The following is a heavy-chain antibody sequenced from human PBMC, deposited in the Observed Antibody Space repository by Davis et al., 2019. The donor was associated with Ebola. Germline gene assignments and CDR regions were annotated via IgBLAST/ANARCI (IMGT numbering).Heavy chain of an antibody. J-gene: IGHJ4*02. CDR2: IYHTGSA. CDR1: GASITNSNYY. Sequence: PGGSLRLSCTVSGASITNSNYYWGCVRQPPGKGLEWIAHIYHTGSAYYNPSIKSRVSMSVDTSKNQFSLNLRSVTAADTAVYYCVRFGRGAYWGQGTLVTVSS. V-gene: IGHV4-39*07. D-gene: IGHD3-16*01. CDR3: VRFGRGAY.